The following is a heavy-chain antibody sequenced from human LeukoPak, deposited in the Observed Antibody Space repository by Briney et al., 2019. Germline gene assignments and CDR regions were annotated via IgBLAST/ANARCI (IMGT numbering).Heavy chain of an antibody. J-gene: IGHJ6*02. Sequence: PGGSLRLSCAASGFTFSSYAMGWVRQAPGKGLEWVSLVGGSGGSTYYADSVKGRFAISRDNSKNTLYLQMNSLTAEDTAVYYCAKRLVVATRYYYGMDVWGQGTTVIVSS. V-gene: IGHV3-23*01. CDR1: GFTFSSYA. CDR3: AKRLVVATRYYYGMDV. D-gene: IGHD2-15*01. CDR2: VGGSGGST.